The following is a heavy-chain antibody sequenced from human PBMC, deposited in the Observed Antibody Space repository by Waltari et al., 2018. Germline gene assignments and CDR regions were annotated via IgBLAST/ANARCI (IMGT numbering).Heavy chain of an antibody. CDR3: AKRQLGDYYYYYMDV. Sequence: EVQLLESGGGLVQPGGSLRLSCAASGFTFSSYAMSWVSQDPGKGLDWVSVIESGGSSTYYADSVKGRFTISRDNSKNTLYLQMNSLRAEDTAVYYCAKRQLGDYYYYYMDVWGKGTTVTVSS. J-gene: IGHJ6*03. CDR2: IESGGSST. V-gene: IGHV3-23*03. D-gene: IGHD6-6*01. CDR1: GFTFSSYA.